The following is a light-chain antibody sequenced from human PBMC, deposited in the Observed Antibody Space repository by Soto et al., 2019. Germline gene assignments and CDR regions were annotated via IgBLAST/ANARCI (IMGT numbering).Light chain of an antibody. V-gene: IGKV3-20*01. Sequence: EIVLTQSPGTLSLSPGERATLSCRASQSVSSSYLAWYQQKPGQAPRPLIYGASIRAIGIPDRFSGSGSGTDFTLTISKLEPEDFAVYYCQQYGSSPRTFGQGTKVEIK. CDR2: GAS. CDR3: QQYGSSPRT. CDR1: QSVSSSY. J-gene: IGKJ1*01.